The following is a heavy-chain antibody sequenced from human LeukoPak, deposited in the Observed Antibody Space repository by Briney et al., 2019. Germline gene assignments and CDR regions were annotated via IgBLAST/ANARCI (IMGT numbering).Heavy chain of an antibody. Sequence: PSETLSLTCTVAGGSISSHYWSWIRQPPGKRLEWIGYIYDSGSTNYNPSLKSRVTISADTSKNQFSLKLSSVTAADTAVYYCARGATEYDYVWGSYRYTSWFDPWGQGTLVTVSS. CDR1: GGSISSHY. CDR2: IYDSGST. CDR3: ARGATEYDYVWGSYRYTSWFDP. J-gene: IGHJ5*02. V-gene: IGHV4-59*11. D-gene: IGHD3-16*02.